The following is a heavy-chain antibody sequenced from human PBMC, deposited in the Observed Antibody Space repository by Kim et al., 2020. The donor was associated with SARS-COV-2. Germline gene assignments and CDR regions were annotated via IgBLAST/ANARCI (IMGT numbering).Heavy chain of an antibody. J-gene: IGHJ3*01. Sequence: GGSLRLSCVASGFTFSNYWMSWVRQAPGKGLEWVANIKQDGSDKQYVDSVKGRFTISRDNAHNSLYLQMNSLRAEDTAVYYCARYSRSVVLPTGVWGQGTMVTVSS. CDR3: ARYSRSVVLPTGV. V-gene: IGHV3-7*01. D-gene: IGHD2-21*01. CDR1: GFTFSNYW. CDR2: IKQDGSDK.